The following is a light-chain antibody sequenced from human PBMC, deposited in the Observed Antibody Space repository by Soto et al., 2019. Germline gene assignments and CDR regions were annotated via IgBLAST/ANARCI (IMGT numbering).Light chain of an antibody. CDR2: GNS. V-gene: IGLV1-40*01. J-gene: IGLJ3*02. CDR1: SSNIGAGYG. Sequence: QSVLTQPPSVSGAPGQRVTISCTGSSSNIGAGYGVHWYQQLPGTAPKLLIYGNSNRPSGVPDRFSGSKSGTSASLAITGLRAEDEADYYCQSYDSSLCGWVFGGGTKVTVL. CDR3: QSYDSSLCGWV.